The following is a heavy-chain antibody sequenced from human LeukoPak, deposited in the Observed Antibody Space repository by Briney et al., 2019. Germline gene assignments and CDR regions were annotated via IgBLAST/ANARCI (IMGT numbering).Heavy chain of an antibody. Sequence: SETLSLTCSVSGGSISSRSDYWGWIRLPPGKGLEWIGSIFYSGNTYYNPSLKSRVPISVDTSKNQFSLKLSSVSAADTAVYYCARHHGSGWQDYFFDYWGQGTLVTVSS. J-gene: IGHJ4*02. CDR1: GGSISSRSDY. V-gene: IGHV4-39*01. D-gene: IGHD6-19*01. CDR3: ARHHGSGWQDYFFDY. CDR2: IFYSGNT.